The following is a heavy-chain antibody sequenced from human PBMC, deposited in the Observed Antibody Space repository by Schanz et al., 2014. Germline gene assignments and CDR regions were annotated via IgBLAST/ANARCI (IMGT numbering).Heavy chain of an antibody. J-gene: IGHJ6*02. V-gene: IGHV3-48*01. CDR2: IDGKSTTV. Sequence: EVQLVESGGGLVQPGGSLRLSCAASGFTFSSYAMSWVRQAPGKGLEWLSYIDGKSTTVYYADSVKGRFTVSRDNARNSLYLHMNTLGAEDTAVYFCARVRRRIATPSTPSFRNYYYYAMDVWGQGTTVTVSS. CDR1: GFTFSSYA. D-gene: IGHD6-13*01. CDR3: ARVRRRIATPSTPSFRNYYYYAMDV.